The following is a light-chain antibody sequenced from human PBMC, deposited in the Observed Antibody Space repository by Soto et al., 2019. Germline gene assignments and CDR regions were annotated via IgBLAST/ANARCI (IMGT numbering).Light chain of an antibody. CDR3: QQRSNWPPIT. J-gene: IGKJ5*01. Sequence: TQAPSSLSASVGDRVTLSCRASQSVKTFLVWYQQRPGQPPRLLIHDASHRAAGIPARFSGSGFGTDFTLTISSLEPEDAAVYYCQQRSNWPPITFGQGTRLEIK. CDR1: QSVKTF. CDR2: DAS. V-gene: IGKV3-11*01.